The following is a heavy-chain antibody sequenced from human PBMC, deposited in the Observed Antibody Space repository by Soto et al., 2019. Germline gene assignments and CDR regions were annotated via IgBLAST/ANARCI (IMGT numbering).Heavy chain of an antibody. CDR1: GFTFSSSD. D-gene: IGHD5-12*01. CDR3: AKSGYITPRDA. V-gene: IGHV3-23*01. J-gene: IGHJ5*02. Sequence: HLGGSLRLSCAASGFTFSSSDMSWVRQAPGKGLEWVSAIVVRDGSTHYAGSVKGRFIISRDNSKNTLYLQMNSLRAEDTAVYYCAKSGYITPRDAWGQGTLVTVSS. CDR2: IVVRDGST.